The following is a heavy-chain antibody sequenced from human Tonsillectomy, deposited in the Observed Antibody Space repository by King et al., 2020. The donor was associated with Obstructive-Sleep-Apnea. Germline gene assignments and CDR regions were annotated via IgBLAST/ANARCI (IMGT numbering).Heavy chain of an antibody. CDR3: AREDPQMVNSPDYFDC. CDR2: INHSGST. Sequence: VQLQQWGAGLLKPSETLSLPCAVYGGSFSGYYWSWIRQPPGKGLEWIGEINHSGSTNYNPSLKSRVTISVDTSKNQFSLKLTSVTAADTAVYYCAREDPQMVNSPDYFDCWSQGTLVTVSA. CDR1: GGSFSGYY. D-gene: IGHD5-18*01. V-gene: IGHV4-34*01. J-gene: IGHJ4*02.